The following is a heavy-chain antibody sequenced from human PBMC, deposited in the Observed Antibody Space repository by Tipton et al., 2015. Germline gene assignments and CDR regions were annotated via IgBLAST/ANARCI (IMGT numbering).Heavy chain of an antibody. D-gene: IGHD1-1*01. CDR1: GFSVRNTY. V-gene: IGHV3-23*01. CDR3: AKGWGNWNADY. CDR2: ITGNSGTT. J-gene: IGHJ4*02. Sequence: SLRLSCAASGFSVRNTYMTWVRQVPGKGLEWVSTITGNSGTTYYAGSVKGRLTVSRDNSKNALYLQMNSLRVDGTAVYYCAKGWGNWNADYWGQGTLVTVSS.